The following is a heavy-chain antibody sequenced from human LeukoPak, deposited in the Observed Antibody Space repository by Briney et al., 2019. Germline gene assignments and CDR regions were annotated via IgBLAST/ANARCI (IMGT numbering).Heavy chain of an antibody. Sequence: PSETLSLTCAVYGGSFSGYYWSWIRQPPGKGLEWIGEINHSGSTNYNPSLKSRVTISVDTSKNQFSLKLSSVTAADTAVYYCARHKRGYYYGSGSYGRGFDPWGQGTLVTVSS. V-gene: IGHV4-34*01. CDR3: ARHKRGYYYGSGSYGRGFDP. J-gene: IGHJ5*02. D-gene: IGHD3-10*01. CDR1: GGSFSGYY. CDR2: INHSGST.